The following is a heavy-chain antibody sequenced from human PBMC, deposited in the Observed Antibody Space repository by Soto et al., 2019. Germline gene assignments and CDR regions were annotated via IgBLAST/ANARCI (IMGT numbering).Heavy chain of an antibody. Sequence: ASVKVSCKASGYTYTSYSMHWVRQAPGQRLEWMGWINAGNGNTKYSQKFQGRVTITRDTSASTAYMELSSLRSEDTAVYYCAVVGGWTFFDDWGQGTLVTVSS. CDR2: INAGNGNT. J-gene: IGHJ4*02. CDR1: GYTYTSYS. V-gene: IGHV1-3*01. D-gene: IGHD2-15*01. CDR3: AVVGGWTFFDD.